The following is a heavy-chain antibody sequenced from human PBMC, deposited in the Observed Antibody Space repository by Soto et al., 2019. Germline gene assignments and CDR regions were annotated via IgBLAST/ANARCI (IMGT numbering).Heavy chain of an antibody. CDR1: GASMNSYH. Sequence: SETLSLTCTVSGASMNSYHWSWIRQPAGKGLEWIGHIHSSGSTNYNPSLKSRVTMSVDTSKNQFSLRLMSLTAADTAVYYCARDQGVAAAGITWFDPWGQGSLVTAPQ. J-gene: IGHJ5*02. CDR3: ARDQGVAAAGITWFDP. CDR2: IHSSGST. V-gene: IGHV4-4*07. D-gene: IGHD6-13*01.